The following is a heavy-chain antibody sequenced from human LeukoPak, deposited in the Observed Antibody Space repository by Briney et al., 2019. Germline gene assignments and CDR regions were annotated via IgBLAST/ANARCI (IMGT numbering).Heavy chain of an antibody. V-gene: IGHV1-18*01. J-gene: IGHJ5*02. Sequence: GASVKVSCKASGFTTTSYAISWARRAPGQGLDWIGWITAYNGNPNYAPELHGRVTMTTDTSTSTAYIELRSPISHDTALYSCARAAATLANWFDPWGQGTLVTVSS. D-gene: IGHD2-15*01. CDR1: GFTTTSYA. CDR3: ARAAATLANWFDP. CDR2: ITAYNGNP.